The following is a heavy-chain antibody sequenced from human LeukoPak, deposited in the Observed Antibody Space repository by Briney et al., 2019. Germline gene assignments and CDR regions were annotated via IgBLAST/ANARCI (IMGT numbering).Heavy chain of an antibody. CDR2: ISYEGSIK. Sequence: PGGSLRLSCAASGFPFSSHGMHWVRPAPGKGLEWVLYISYEGSIKQYADSVKGRFTISRDNSKNTLYLQMNSLRAEDTAVYYCAKDYSYDSPLPPYSDYWGQGTLVTVSS. V-gene: IGHV3-30*02. D-gene: IGHD3-16*01. CDR1: GFPFSSHG. J-gene: IGHJ4*02. CDR3: AKDYSYDSPLPPYSDY.